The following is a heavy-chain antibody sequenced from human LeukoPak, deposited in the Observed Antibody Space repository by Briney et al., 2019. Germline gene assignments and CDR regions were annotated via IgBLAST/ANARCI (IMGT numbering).Heavy chain of an antibody. Sequence: GGSLILSCAASGFPFRSFSMNWVRQAPGKGLEWVSSISSSSTYIYYADSVKGRFTISRDNAKNSLYLQMNSLRVEDTAVYYCARAEGSGSSFDYWGQGTLVTVSS. V-gene: IGHV3-21*01. CDR1: GFPFRSFS. CDR2: ISSSSTYI. D-gene: IGHD3-10*01. CDR3: ARAEGSGSSFDY. J-gene: IGHJ4*02.